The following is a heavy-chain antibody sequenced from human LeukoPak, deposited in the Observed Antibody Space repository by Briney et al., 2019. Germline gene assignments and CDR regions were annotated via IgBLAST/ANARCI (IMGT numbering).Heavy chain of an antibody. J-gene: IGHJ3*02. CDR3: AKEVRGDAFDI. Sequence: GGSLRLSCVASEFTFRSYDMHCVRQAPGKGLEWVAVISYDGSNKDYADSVKGRFTISRDNTKNTLFLQMNSLRAEDTAVYYCAKEVRGDAFDIWGQGTMVIVSS. CDR2: ISYDGSNK. CDR1: EFTFRSYD. V-gene: IGHV3-30*18. D-gene: IGHD3-16*01.